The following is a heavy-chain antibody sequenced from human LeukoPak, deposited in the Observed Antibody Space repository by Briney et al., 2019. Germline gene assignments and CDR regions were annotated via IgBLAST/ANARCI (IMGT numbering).Heavy chain of an antibody. V-gene: IGHV4-30-2*02. J-gene: IGHJ1*01. CDR1: GGSISSGGYY. Sequence: PSQTLSLTCTVSGGSISSGGYYWSWIRQPPGKGLEWIGYIYHSGSTYYNPSLKSRVTISVDRSKNQFSLKLSSVTAADTAVYYCASTIDEYFQHWGQGTLVTVSS. CDR3: ASTIDEYFQH. D-gene: IGHD2/OR15-2a*01. CDR2: IYHSGST.